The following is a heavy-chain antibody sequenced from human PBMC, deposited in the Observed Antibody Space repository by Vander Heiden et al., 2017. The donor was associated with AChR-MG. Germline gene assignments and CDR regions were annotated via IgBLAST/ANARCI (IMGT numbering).Heavy chain of an antibody. J-gene: IGHJ6*02. D-gene: IGHD4-17*01. CDR2: IIPIFGTA. V-gene: IGHV1-69*01. CDR1: GGTFSSYA. CDR3: ARALLDSTVTTYYYGMDV. Sequence: VKKPGSSVKVSCKASGGTFSSYAISWVRQAPGQGLEWMGGIIPIFGTANYAQKFQGRVTITADESTSTAYMELSSLRSEDTAVYYCARALLDSTVTTYYYGMDVWGQGTTVTVSS.